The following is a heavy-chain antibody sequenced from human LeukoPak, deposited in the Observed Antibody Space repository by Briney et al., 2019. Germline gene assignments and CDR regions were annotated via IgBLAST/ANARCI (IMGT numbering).Heavy chain of an antibody. Sequence: ASVKVSCKASGYRFNSYYMHWVRQAPGQGLEWMGIIDPSGGSTSYAQTFQGRVTMTRDTSTSTVYMELSSLISEDTAVYYCATEGVGSTSSSSPDYWGQGTLVTVSS. V-gene: IGHV1-46*02. CDR1: GYRFNSYY. D-gene: IGHD1-26*01. J-gene: IGHJ4*02. CDR3: ATEGVGSTSSSSPDY. CDR2: IDPSGGST.